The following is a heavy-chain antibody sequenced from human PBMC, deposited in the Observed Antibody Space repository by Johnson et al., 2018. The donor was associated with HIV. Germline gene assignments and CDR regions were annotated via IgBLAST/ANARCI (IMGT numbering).Heavy chain of an antibody. Sequence: QVQLVESGGGLIQPGGSLRLSCAASGFTLSSYAIHWVRQAPGKGLEWVAVILYDGSNEYYADSVKGRFTISRDNSKNTLYLQMNSLRAEDTAVYYCARDDDAFDIWGQGTMVTVSS. CDR2: ILYDGSNE. J-gene: IGHJ3*02. CDR3: ARDDDAFDI. V-gene: IGHV3-30*14. CDR1: GFTLSSYA.